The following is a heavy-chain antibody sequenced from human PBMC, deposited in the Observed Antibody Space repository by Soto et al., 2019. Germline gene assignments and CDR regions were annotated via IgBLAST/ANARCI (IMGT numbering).Heavy chain of an antibody. CDR1: GGTFSSYA. CDR3: ATTISGSYYYDGMDV. Sequence: QVQLVQSGAEVKKPGSSVKVSCKASGGTFSSYAISWVRQAPGQGLEWMGGIIPIFGTANYAQKLQGRVTITEDESTRTAYMELSRLRSEYTAVYYCATTISGSYYYDGMDVWGQGTTVTVSS. D-gene: IGHD1-26*01. CDR2: IIPIFGTA. V-gene: IGHV1-69*12. J-gene: IGHJ6*02.